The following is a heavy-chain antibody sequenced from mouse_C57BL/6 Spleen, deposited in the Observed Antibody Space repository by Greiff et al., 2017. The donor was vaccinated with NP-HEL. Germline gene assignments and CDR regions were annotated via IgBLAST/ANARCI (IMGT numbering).Heavy chain of an antibody. J-gene: IGHJ2*01. Sequence: QVQLQQPGAELVRPGSSVKLSCKASGYTFTSYWMHWVKQRPIQGLEWIGNIDPSDSETHYNQKFKDKATLTVDKSSSTAYMQLSSLTSEDSAVYYCARPLYDGALFDYWGQGTTLTVSS. CDR2: IDPSDSET. CDR3: ARPLYDGALFDY. CDR1: GYTFTSYW. V-gene: IGHV1-52*01. D-gene: IGHD2-12*01.